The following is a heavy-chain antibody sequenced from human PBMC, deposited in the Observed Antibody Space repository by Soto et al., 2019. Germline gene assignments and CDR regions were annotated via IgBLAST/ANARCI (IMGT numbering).Heavy chain of an antibody. V-gene: IGHV5-10-1*01. J-gene: IGHJ6*02. CDR1: GYSFSTYW. CDR2: IDPSDSYT. D-gene: IGHD3-9*01. Sequence: GESLKISCQGSGYSFSTYWISWVRQMPGKGLEWIGRIDPSDSYTNYSPSFQGHVTISADKSISTVYLQWSSLQDSDTAMYYCASGSALYYDILTGYSDYYYYGMGVWGQGTTVTVS. CDR3: ASGSALYYDILTGYSDYYYYGMGV.